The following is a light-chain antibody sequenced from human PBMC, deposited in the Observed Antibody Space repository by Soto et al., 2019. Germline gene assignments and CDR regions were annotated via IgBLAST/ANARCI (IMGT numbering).Light chain of an antibody. CDR3: QKYNSAPWT. CDR2: SAS. Sequence: DIQMTQSPSSLSASVGDRVTITCRASQGISNYLAWYQQKTGKVPKLLIYSASTLQSGVPSRFSGSGSGTDFTLTISSLQHEDVATYYCQKYNSAPWTFGQGTKVEIK. J-gene: IGKJ1*01. CDR1: QGISNY. V-gene: IGKV1-27*01.